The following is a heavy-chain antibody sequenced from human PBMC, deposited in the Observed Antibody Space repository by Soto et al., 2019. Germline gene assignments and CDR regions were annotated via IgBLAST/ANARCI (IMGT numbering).Heavy chain of an antibody. D-gene: IGHD6-13*01. CDR3: ARGSSKRQSVFDY. Sequence: ASVKVSCKASGYTFTVYHMRWVRQAPGQGLEWMGWINPNSGGTKYAQKFQGRVTMTRDTSISTAYMELSRLRNDDTAVYYCARGSSKRQSVFDYWGQGTLVTVSS. CDR2: INPNSGGT. CDR1: GYTFTVYH. V-gene: IGHV1-2*02. J-gene: IGHJ4*02.